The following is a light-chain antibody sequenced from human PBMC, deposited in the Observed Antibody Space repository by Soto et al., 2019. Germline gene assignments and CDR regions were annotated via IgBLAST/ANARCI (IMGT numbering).Light chain of an antibody. CDR3: QQFGSSPLFT. CDR1: QSVSSSY. CDR2: GAS. Sequence: EIVLTQSPGTLSLCPGERATLSCRASQSVSSSYLAWYQQKPGQAPRLLIYGASSRATGIPDRFSGSGSGTHFTLTISRLEPEDCAVYYCQQFGSSPLFTFGPATKVDVK. J-gene: IGKJ3*01. V-gene: IGKV3-20*01.